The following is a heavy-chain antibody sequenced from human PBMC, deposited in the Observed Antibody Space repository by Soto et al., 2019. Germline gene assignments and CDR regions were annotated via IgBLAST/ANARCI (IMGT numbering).Heavy chain of an antibody. D-gene: IGHD3-22*01. CDR2: ISVYNGNT. J-gene: IGHJ4*02. V-gene: IGHV1-18*01. CDR3: SRAGQYYDASGYAD. Sequence: QVKLVQSGTEVKKPGASIKVSCKASGYSFATSGMTWVRQAPGQGLEWMGRISVYNGNTNYDQKLQDRVTMTTDTSTHTAFLEVRNLRADDTAVYYCSRAGQYYDASGYADWGQGTLVTVS. CDR1: GYSFATSG.